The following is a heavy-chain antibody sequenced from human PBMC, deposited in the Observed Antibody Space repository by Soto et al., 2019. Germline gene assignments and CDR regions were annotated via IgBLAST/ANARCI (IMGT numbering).Heavy chain of an antibody. V-gene: IGHV4-34*01. Sequence: SETLSLTCDVHGDSLSGYAWSWIRQPPGKGLEWIGEITFRGVTNYHPSLKSRLSMSVDTSKNRISLNVSSVTAADTALYFCARKLEASIRHVEWFSYKWFNPWGPGTLVTVSS. CDR1: GDSLSGYA. J-gene: IGHJ5*02. CDR3: ARKLEASIRHVEWFSYKWFNP. CDR2: ITFRGVT. D-gene: IGHD3-9*01.